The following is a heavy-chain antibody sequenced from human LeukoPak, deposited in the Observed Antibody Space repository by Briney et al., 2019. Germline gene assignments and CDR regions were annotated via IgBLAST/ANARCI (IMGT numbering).Heavy chain of an antibody. CDR3: ARAGYTISSYRFDY. J-gene: IGHJ4*02. CDR2: IYTTGRT. D-gene: IGHD3-16*02. CDR1: GGSINSYW. V-gene: IGHV4-4*07. Sequence: SETLSLNCSVSGGSINSYWWSWIRQPAGKGLEFIGRIYTTGRTNYNPSLMSRVSMSVDTSKNKFSLELRSVTAADTVVYFCARAGYTISSYRFDYWGQGALVTVSS.